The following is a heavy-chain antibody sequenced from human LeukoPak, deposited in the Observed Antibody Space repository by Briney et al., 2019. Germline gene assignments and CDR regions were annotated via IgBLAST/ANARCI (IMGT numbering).Heavy chain of an antibody. CDR2: INPNSGGS. D-gene: IGHD5-18*01. V-gene: IGHV1-2*06. J-gene: IGHJ4*02. Sequence: ASVKVSCKASGYTFTGYYIHWVRQAPGQGLEWMGRINPNSGGSNYGQKFQGTVTMTRDTSISTAYLELSNLRSDDTAAYYCVRGYSYGFYFDYWGQGSLVTVSS. CDR3: VRGYSYGFYFDY. CDR1: GYTFTGYY.